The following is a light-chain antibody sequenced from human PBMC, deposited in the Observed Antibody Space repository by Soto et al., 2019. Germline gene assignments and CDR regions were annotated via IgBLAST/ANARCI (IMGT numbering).Light chain of an antibody. CDR1: QSVSSSY. CDR2: GAS. J-gene: IGKJ1*01. CDR3: QQYGSSPQT. V-gene: IGKV3-20*01. Sequence: IVLTQSPGPLSLSPGERATLSCRASQSVSSSYLAWYQRKPGQAPRLLIYGASSRATGIPDRFSGSGSGTDFNLTISRLEPEDFAVYYCQQYGSSPQTFGQGTKVDI.